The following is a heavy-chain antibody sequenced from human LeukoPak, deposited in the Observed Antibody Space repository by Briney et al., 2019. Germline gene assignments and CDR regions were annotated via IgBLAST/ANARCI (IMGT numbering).Heavy chain of an antibody. CDR2: MYHSGST. V-gene: IGHV4-30-2*01. D-gene: IGHD2-2*01. J-gene: IGHJ6*02. CDR1: GGSISSGGYS. CDR3: ARSSAAMGVGYGMDV. Sequence: KPSQTLSLTCAVSGGSISSGGYSWSWIRQPPGKGLEWIGYMYHSGSTYYNPSLKSRVTISVDRSKNQFSLKLSSVTAADTAVYYSARSSAAMGVGYGMDVWGQGTTVTVSS.